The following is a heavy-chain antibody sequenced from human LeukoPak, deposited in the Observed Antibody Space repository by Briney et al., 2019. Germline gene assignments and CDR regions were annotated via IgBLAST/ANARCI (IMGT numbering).Heavy chain of an antibody. D-gene: IGHD6-13*01. Sequence: GGSLRLSCAASGFTFDDYAMHWVRQAPGKGLEWVSGISWNSGSIGYADSVKGRFTISRDNAKNSLYLQMNSLRAEDTAVYYCAKSHRAAAGNYYYYYGMDVWGQGTTVTVSS. J-gene: IGHJ6*02. CDR3: AKSHRAAAGNYYYYYGMDV. CDR2: ISWNSGSI. V-gene: IGHV3-9*01. CDR1: GFTFDDYA.